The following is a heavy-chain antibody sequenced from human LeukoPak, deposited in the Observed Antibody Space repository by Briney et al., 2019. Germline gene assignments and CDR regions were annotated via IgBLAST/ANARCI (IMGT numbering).Heavy chain of an antibody. CDR2: ISAYNGNT. V-gene: IGHV1-18*01. Sequence: ASVKVSCKASGYTFTSYGISWVRQAPGQGLEWMGWISAYNGNTNYAQKLQGRVTMTTDTSTSTAYMELSSLRSEDTAVYYCARDLEDTAMVYNWFDPWGQGTLVTVSS. CDR1: GYTFTSYG. D-gene: IGHD5-18*01. CDR3: ARDLEDTAMVYNWFDP. J-gene: IGHJ5*02.